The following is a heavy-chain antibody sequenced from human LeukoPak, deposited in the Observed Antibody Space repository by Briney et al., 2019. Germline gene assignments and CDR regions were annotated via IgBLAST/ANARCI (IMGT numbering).Heavy chain of an antibody. CDR1: GFTVSSNY. CDR2: IYTGGTT. V-gene: IGHV3-53*01. D-gene: IGHD4-17*01. Sequence: GGSLRLSCAASGFTVSSNYLTWVRQAPGKGPEWVSAIYTGGTTYYADSVTGRFTVSRDNSKNTLYLQMNSLRAEDTAVYYCARVMVTTAYFYFDLWGRGTLVTVSS. CDR3: ARVMVTTAYFYFDL. J-gene: IGHJ2*01.